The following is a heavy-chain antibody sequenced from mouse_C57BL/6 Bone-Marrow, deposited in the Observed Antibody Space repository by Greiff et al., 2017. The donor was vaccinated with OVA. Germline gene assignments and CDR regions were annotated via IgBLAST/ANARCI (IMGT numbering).Heavy chain of an antibody. CDR1: GYTFTSYW. V-gene: IGHV1-7*01. Sequence: QVQLQQSGAELAKPGASVKLSCKASGYTFTSYWMHWVKQRPGQGLEWIGYINPSSGYIKYNQKFKDKSTLNADKSSSTAYMQMSSLTYVDSGVYYSARVWLLLRRKTYWYFDVRGTRATVTVSS. D-gene: IGHD1-1*01. CDR2: INPSSGYI. CDR3: ARVWLLLRRKTYWYFDV. J-gene: IGHJ1*03.